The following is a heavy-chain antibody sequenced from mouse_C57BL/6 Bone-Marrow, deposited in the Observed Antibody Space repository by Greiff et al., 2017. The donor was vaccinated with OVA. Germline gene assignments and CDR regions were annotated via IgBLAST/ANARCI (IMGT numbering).Heavy chain of an antibody. CDR3: ARGVGRENYARDY. CDR2: IDPSDSYT. CDR1: GYTFTSYW. V-gene: IGHV1-50*01. D-gene: IGHD4-1*01. Sequence: QVLLQQPGAELVKPGASVKLSCKASGYTFTSYWMPWVKQRPGQGLEWIGAIDPSDSYTNYKPKFKGQATLTVDTSSRTAYMQLSSLTSEDSAVYYCARGVGRENYARDYWGQGTSVTVSS. J-gene: IGHJ4*01.